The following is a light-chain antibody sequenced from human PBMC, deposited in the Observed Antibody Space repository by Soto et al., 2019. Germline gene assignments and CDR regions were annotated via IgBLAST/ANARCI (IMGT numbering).Light chain of an antibody. CDR1: QSISSY. CDR3: LQHNSYPYT. Sequence: DIQMTQSPSSLSASVGDRVTITCRASQSISSYLNWYQQKPGKAPKFLIYAASSLQSGVPSRFSGSGSGTDFTLTISSLQPEDFATYYCLQHNSYPYTFGQGTKLEIK. J-gene: IGKJ2*01. CDR2: AAS. V-gene: IGKV1-39*01.